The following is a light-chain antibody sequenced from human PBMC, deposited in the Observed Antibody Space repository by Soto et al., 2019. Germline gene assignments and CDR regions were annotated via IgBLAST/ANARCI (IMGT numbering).Light chain of an antibody. CDR2: ATS. J-gene: IGKJ2*01. CDR3: QQDYDIPHT. Sequence: DIQVTQSPSSLSTSIGDKVTITCRASQSIGNFFNWYQQKPGKAPNLILYATSTMRSGVPSRFTGSGSGTDFTLTINNLQPQDFADYFCQQDYDIPHTFGQGTSLEI. CDR1: QSIGNF. V-gene: IGKV1-39*01.